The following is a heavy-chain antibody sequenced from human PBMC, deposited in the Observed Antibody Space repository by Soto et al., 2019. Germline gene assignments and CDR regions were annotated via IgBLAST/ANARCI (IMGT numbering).Heavy chain of an antibody. CDR3: AKLPSDGNWFDP. V-gene: IGHV3-23*01. Sequence: GGSLRLSCAASGVTLSSYAMSWVRQAPGKGLEWVSAISGSGGSTYYADSVKGRFTISRDNSKNTLYLQMNSLRAEDTAVYYCAKLPSDGNWFDPWGQGTLVTVSS. J-gene: IGHJ5*02. CDR2: ISGSGGST. CDR1: GVTLSSYA.